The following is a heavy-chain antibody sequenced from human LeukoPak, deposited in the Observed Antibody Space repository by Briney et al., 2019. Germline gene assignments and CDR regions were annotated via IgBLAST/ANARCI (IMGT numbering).Heavy chain of an antibody. Sequence: ASVKVSCKASGYTFTSYYMHWVRQAPGQGLEWMGIINPSGGSTSYAQKFQGRVTMTRDTSTSTVYMELSSLRSEDTAVYYCARDSRYYDFWSGYYSGSGPNWFDPWGQGTLVTVSS. CDR3: ARDSRYYDFWSGYYSGSGPNWFDP. J-gene: IGHJ5*02. CDR2: INPSGGST. CDR1: GYTFTSYY. D-gene: IGHD3-3*01. V-gene: IGHV1-46*01.